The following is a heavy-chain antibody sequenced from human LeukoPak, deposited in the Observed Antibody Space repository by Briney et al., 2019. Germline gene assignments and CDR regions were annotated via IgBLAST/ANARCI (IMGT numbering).Heavy chain of an antibody. CDR1: GYTFTSYY. V-gene: IGHV1-46*01. D-gene: IGHD6-19*01. J-gene: IGHJ4*02. CDR3: ARDKTSSGSTGYYFDY. CDR2: INPSGGST. Sequence: ASVKVSCKASGYTFTSYYMHWVRQAPGQGLEWMGIINPSGGSTSYAQKFQGRVTMTRDTSTSTVYMELSSLRSEDTAVYYCARDKTSSGSTGYYFDYWGQGTLVTVSS.